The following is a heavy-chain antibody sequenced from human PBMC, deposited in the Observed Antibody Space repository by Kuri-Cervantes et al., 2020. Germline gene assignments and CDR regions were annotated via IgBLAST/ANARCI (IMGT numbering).Heavy chain of an antibody. CDR3: ARGLTMTRGWSNYYDC. CDR2: ISRSGSAV. CDR1: EFIFSSFD. D-gene: IGHD3-10*01. J-gene: IGHJ4*02. Sequence: GGSLRLSCAASEFIFSSFDMNWVRQAPGKGLEWIAYISRSGSAVYYADSVRGRFIISRDNAENSMYLQMNSLRDEDSAVYFCARGLTMTRGWSNYYDCWGQGILVTVSS. V-gene: IGHV3-48*02.